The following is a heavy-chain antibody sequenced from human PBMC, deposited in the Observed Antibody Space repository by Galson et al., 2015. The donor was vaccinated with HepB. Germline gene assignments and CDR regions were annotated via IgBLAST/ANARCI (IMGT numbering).Heavy chain of an antibody. CDR3: ARLEGSSSKHYYYMDV. CDR1: GYTFTGYY. D-gene: IGHD6-6*01. V-gene: IGHV1-2*06. J-gene: IGHJ6*03. Sequence: SVKVSCKASGYTFTGYYMHWVRQAPGQGLEWMGRINPNSGGTNYAQKFQGRVTMTRDTSISTAYMELSRLRSDDTAVYYCARLEGSSSKHYYYMDVWGKGTTVTVSS. CDR2: INPNSGGT.